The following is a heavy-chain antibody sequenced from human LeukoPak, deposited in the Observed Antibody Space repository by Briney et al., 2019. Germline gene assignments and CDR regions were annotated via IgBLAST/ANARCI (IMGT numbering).Heavy chain of an antibody. J-gene: IGHJ4*02. CDR3: ANRAYYDSPWN. CDR1: GFTFSSYA. D-gene: IGHD3-22*01. V-gene: IGHV3-23*01. CDR2: ISGSGGST. Sequence: GGSLRLSCAASGFTFSSYAMSWVRQAPGKGLEWASAISGSGGSTYYADSVKGRFTISRDNSKNTLYLQMNSLRAEDTAVYYFANRAYYDSPWNWGQGTLVTVSS.